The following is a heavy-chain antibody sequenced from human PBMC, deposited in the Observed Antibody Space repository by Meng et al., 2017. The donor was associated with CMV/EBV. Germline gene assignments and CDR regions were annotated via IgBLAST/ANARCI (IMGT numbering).Heavy chain of an antibody. CDR2: IDSSGA. J-gene: IGHJ5*02. D-gene: IGHD5-24*01. CDR1: GFTFSSYA. V-gene: IGHV3-23*05. CDR3: AKLMGNTRVDH. Sequence: ETLSLTCAASGFTFSSYAMSWVRQTPGKGLEWVSTIDSSGAYIADSVKGRFTVSRDNFKNTLDLQMNSLRVEDAATYYCAKLMGNTRVDHWGQGTQVTVSS.